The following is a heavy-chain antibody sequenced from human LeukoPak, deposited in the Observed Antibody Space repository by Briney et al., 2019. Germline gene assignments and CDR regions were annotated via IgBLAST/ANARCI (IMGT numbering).Heavy chain of an antibody. Sequence: SGGSLRLSCAASGFTFDDYAMHWVRQAPGKGLEWVSGISWNSGSIGYADSVKGRFTISRDNAKNSLYLQMNSLRAEDTAVYYCARRALGMVRGANNWFDPWGQGTLVTVSS. V-gene: IGHV3-9*01. CDR1: GFTFDDYA. D-gene: IGHD3-10*01. J-gene: IGHJ5*02. CDR3: ARRALGMVRGANNWFDP. CDR2: ISWNSGSI.